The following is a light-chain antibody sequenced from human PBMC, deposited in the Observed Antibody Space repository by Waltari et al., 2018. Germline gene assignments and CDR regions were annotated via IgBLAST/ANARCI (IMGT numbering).Light chain of an antibody. Sequence: NFLLTQPPSVSASPGETVPISCTRSGGNIAYNYVQWYQQRPGSSPVSIIYEDTQRPSGVPDRFFGSVDRSSNSASLTISGLKTEDEADYYCQSYNSHFRVFGGGTQLSVL. V-gene: IGLV6-57*01. J-gene: IGLJ2*01. CDR2: EDT. CDR3: QSYNSHFRV. CDR1: GGNIAYNY.